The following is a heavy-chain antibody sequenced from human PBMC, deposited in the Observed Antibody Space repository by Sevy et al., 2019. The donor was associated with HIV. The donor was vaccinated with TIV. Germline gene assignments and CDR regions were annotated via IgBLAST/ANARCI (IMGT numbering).Heavy chain of an antibody. CDR2: ISGISNYI. CDR1: GFTFSSYS. V-gene: IGHV3-21*01. Sequence: GGSLRLSCAASGFTFSSYSMNWVRQAPGKGLEWVSSISGISNYIYYADSMKGRFTVSRGNARNSLYLQMNSLRAEDTAVYYSARNNCSITNCYMGDVFDIWGQGTMVTVSS. J-gene: IGHJ3*02. CDR3: ARNNCSITNCYMGDVFDI. D-gene: IGHD2-2*02.